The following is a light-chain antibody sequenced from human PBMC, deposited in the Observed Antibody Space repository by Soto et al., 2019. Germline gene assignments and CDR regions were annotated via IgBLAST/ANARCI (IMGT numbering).Light chain of an antibody. Sequence: QSALTQPASVSGSPGQSITISCTGTSSDVGSYNLVSWYQQHPGKAPKLMIYEGSKRPSGVSNRFSGSKSGNTAPLTISGLQAEDEADYYCCSYAGSSTFYVFGTGTQLTVL. V-gene: IGLV2-23*01. J-gene: IGLJ1*01. CDR2: EGS. CDR1: SSDVGSYNL. CDR3: CSYAGSSTFYV.